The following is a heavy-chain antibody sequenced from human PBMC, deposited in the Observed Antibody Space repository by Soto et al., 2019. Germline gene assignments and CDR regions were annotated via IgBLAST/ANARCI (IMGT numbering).Heavy chain of an antibody. V-gene: IGHV4-34*01. J-gene: IGHJ6*02. CDR3: ARGRKRPHYGMDV. CDR2: INHSGST. Sequence: QVQLQQWGAGLLKPSETLSLTCAVYGGSFSGYYWSWIRQPPGKGLEWIGEINHSGSTNYNPSLKSRVPISVNTSKNQFSLKLSSVTAADTAVYYWARGRKRPHYGMDVWGQGTPVPVSS. CDR1: GGSFSGYY.